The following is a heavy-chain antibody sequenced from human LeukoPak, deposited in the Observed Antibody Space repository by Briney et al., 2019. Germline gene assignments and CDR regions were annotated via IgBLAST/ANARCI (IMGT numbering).Heavy chain of an antibody. CDR1: GFTVSSYS. Sequence: GGSLRLSCAASGFTVSSYSMNWVRQAPGKGLEWVSSISSSSSYIYYADSVKGRFTISRDNAKNSLYLQMNSLRAEDTAVYYCARDVGYCSGGSCYSWIYWGQGTLVTVSS. CDR2: ISSSSSYI. J-gene: IGHJ4*02. V-gene: IGHV3-21*01. D-gene: IGHD2-15*01. CDR3: ARDVGYCSGGSCYSWIY.